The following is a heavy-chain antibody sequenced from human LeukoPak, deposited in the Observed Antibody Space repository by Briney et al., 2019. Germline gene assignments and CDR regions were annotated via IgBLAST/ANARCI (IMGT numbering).Heavy chain of an antibody. D-gene: IGHD5-12*01. V-gene: IGHV1-18*01. CDR2: INPYNGKT. CDR1: GYTFSNYG. Sequence: GASVKVSCKTSGYTFSNYGLSWVRQAPGQGLEWMGWINPYNGKTNYAQKYQGRVTMTTDTATNTAYMEQKSLRSDDTAVYYCARDREGYEWAIDYWGQGTLVSVSS. CDR3: ARDREGYEWAIDY. J-gene: IGHJ4*02.